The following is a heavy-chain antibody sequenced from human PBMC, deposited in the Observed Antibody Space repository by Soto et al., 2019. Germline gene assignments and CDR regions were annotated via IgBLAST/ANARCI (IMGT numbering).Heavy chain of an antibody. Sequence: SETLSLTCDVSGDTISTGGYTWAWIRQPPGKALEWIGHTYHSGNPYYNPSLKSRVTISVDRSKNQFSLKLSSVTAADTAVYYCARRVDYGDYGSTYYFDYWGQGTLVTVSS. V-gene: IGHV4-30-2*01. D-gene: IGHD4-17*01. CDR2: TYHSGNP. CDR1: GDTISTGGYT. J-gene: IGHJ4*02. CDR3: ARRVDYGDYGSTYYFDY.